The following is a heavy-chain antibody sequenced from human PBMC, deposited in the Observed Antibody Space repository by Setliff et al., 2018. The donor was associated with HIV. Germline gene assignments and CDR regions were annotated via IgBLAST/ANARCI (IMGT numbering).Heavy chain of an antibody. CDR3: ARVGSYWSTFDY. Sequence: GASVKVSCKASAFTFNIYAIHWVRQAPGQGLEWMGWINTETGNPMYAQGFKGRFVFSLDTSVSTAYLHINSLKTEDTAMYCCARVGSYWSTFDYWGQGALVTVSS. D-gene: IGHD1-26*01. CDR2: INTETGNP. J-gene: IGHJ4*02. V-gene: IGHV7-4-1*02. CDR1: AFTFNIYA.